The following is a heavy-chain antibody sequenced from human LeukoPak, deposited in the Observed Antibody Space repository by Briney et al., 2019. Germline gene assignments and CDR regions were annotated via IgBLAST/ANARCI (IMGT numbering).Heavy chain of an antibody. Sequence: PSETLSLTCTVSGGSISSSSYYWGWIRQPPGKGLEWIGSIYYSGSTYYNPSLKSRVTISVDTSKNQFSLKLSSVTAADTAVYYCAREVDTYYFDYWGQGTLVTVSS. D-gene: IGHD2-15*01. CDR1: GGSISSSSYY. V-gene: IGHV4-39*07. J-gene: IGHJ4*02. CDR2: IYYSGST. CDR3: AREVDTYYFDY.